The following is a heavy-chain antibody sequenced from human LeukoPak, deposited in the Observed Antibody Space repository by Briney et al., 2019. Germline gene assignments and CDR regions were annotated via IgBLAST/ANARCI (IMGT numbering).Heavy chain of an antibody. Sequence: GGSLILSCAASGFTFSDYYMSWIRQAPGKGLEWVSYISSSGSTIYYADSVKGRFTISRDNAKNSLYLQMNSLRAEDTAVYYCARDLKRLYCTNGVCYGDWFDPWGEGTRVSVSS. J-gene: IGHJ5*02. D-gene: IGHD2-8*01. V-gene: IGHV3-11*01. CDR1: GFTFSDYY. CDR2: ISSSGSTI. CDR3: ARDLKRLYCTNGVCYGDWFDP.